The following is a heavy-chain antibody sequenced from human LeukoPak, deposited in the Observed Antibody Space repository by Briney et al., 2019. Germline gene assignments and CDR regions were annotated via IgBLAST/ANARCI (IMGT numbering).Heavy chain of an antibody. CDR3: ARDDTVTTRVGFID. J-gene: IGHJ4*02. Sequence: PGGSLRLSCAASGFTFSSYWMSWVRQAPGKGLEWVANIKQDGSEKYYVDSVKGRFTISRDNAKKSLYLQMNSLRAEDTAVYYCARDDTVTTRVGFIDWGQGTLVTVSS. V-gene: IGHV3-7*01. CDR1: GFTFSSYW. D-gene: IGHD4-17*01. CDR2: IKQDGSEK.